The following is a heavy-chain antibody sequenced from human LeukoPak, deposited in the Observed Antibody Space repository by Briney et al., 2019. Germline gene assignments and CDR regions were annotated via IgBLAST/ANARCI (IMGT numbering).Heavy chain of an antibody. Sequence: PGGSLRLSCTGSGFTFGDYAMSWFRQAPGKGLEWVGFIRSKAYGGTTEYAASVKGRFAISRDDSKSIAYLQMNSLKTEDTAVYYCTSYCSGGSCYSDYYYYGMAVRGQGTTVTVSS. CDR2: IRSKAYGGTT. J-gene: IGHJ6*02. CDR1: GFTFGDYA. CDR3: TSYCSGGSCYSDYYYYGMAV. D-gene: IGHD2-15*01. V-gene: IGHV3-49*03.